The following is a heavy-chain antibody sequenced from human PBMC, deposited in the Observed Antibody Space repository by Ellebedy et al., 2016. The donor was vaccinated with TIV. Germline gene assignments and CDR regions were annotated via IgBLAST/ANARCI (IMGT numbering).Heavy chain of an antibody. D-gene: IGHD5-18*01. V-gene: IGHV4-59*02. CDR3: ASGFSYGLLDY. Sequence: MPSETLSLTCTVSGDFVSTYYWTWVRQPPGKGLEWIGNIYYSGSTNYNPSLKSRVTISVDTSKNQFSLKLSSVTAADTAVFYCASGFSYGLLDYWGQGTLVAVSS. CDR2: IYYSGST. J-gene: IGHJ4*02. CDR1: GDFVSTYY.